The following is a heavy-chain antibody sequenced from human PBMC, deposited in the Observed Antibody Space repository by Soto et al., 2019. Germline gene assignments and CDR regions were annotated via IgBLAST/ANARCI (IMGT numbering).Heavy chain of an antibody. CDR2: MNHNNCNT. V-gene: IGHV1-8*01. CDR1: GYTFTSYD. J-gene: IGHJ5*02. D-gene: IGHD3-16*01. CDR3: ATLNQDYAVP. Sequence: QVQLVQSGAEVKKPGASVQVSCKASGYTFTSYDINWVRLDTGRGLEWMGWMNHNNCNTAYEQKCQDRVTMTRNTSISTAYMELRSLRSADTAVYYCATLNQDYAVPWGQGTLVTVSS.